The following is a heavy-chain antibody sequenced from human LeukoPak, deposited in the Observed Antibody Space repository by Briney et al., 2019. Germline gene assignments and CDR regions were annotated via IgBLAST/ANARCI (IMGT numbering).Heavy chain of an antibody. CDR3: ARDRQQLVFYYYYMDV. CDR2: INPNSGGT. D-gene: IGHD6-13*01. CDR1: GYTFTGYY. V-gene: IGHV1-2*06. Sequence: ASVKVSCKASGYTFTGYYMHWVRQAPGQGLEWMGRINPNSGGTNYAQKFQGRVTMTRDTSISTAYMELSRLRSDDTAVYYCARDRQQLVFYYYYMDVWGEGTTVTVSS. J-gene: IGHJ6*03.